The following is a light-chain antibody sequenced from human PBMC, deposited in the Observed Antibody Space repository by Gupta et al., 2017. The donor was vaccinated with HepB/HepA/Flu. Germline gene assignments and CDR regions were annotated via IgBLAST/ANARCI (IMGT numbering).Light chain of an antibody. J-gene: IGLJ2*01. CDR1: SSDVGGYNY. CDR3: TSYTSSRSVV. V-gene: IGLV2-14*01. CDR2: DVS. Sequence: QSALTQPASVSGSPGQSITISCTGTSSDVGGYNYVSWYQQYPGKAPKLMIYDVSNRPSGISNRFSGSKSGNTASLTISGLQAEDEASYYCTSYTSSRSVVFGGGTKLTVL.